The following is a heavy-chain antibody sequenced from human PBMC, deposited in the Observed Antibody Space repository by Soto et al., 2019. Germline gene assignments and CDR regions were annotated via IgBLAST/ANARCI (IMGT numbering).Heavy chain of an antibody. V-gene: IGHV4-39*01. CDR2: IYYSGST. J-gene: IGHJ4*02. D-gene: IGHD3-22*01. CDR3: ARLRYYYDSSGYLYYFDY. Sequence: QLQLQESGPGLVKPSETLSLTCTVSGGSISSSSYYWGWIRQPPGKGLEWIGSIYYSGSTYYNPSLQSRVTISVDTSKNQFSLKLSSVTAADTAVYYCARLRYYYDSSGYLYYFDYWGQGTLVTVSS. CDR1: GGSISSSSYY.